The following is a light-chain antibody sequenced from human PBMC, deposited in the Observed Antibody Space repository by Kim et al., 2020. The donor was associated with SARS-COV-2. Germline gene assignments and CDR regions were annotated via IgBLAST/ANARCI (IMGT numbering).Light chain of an antibody. CDR1: TGTVTSRHY. CDR2: DTC. J-gene: IGLJ3*02. Sequence: QAVVTQEPSLTVSPGGTVTLTCGSSTGTVTSRHYPYWFQQKPGQAPRTLIYDTCDKHSWTPARFSGSLLGGKAALTLSGAQPEDEADYYCLLFYSGLSVFGGGTKLTVL. V-gene: IGLV7-46*01. CDR3: LLFYSGLSV.